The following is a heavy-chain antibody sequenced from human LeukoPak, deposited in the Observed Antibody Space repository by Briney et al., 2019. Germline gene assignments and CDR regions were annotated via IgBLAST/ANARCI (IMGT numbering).Heavy chain of an antibody. CDR2: IYYSGST. V-gene: IGHV4-59*01. CDR3: AREAMYSYGDNFDY. J-gene: IGHJ4*02. Sequence: SETLSLTCAVYGGSFSGYYWSWIRQPPGKGLEWIGYIYYSGSTNYNPSLKSRVTISVDASKNQFSLKLSSVTAADTAVYHCAREAMYSYGDNFDYWGQGTLVTVSS. D-gene: IGHD5-18*01. CDR1: GGSFSGYY.